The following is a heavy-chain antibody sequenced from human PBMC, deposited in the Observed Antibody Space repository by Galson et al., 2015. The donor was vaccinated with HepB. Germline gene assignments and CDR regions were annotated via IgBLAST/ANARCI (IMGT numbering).Heavy chain of an antibody. D-gene: IGHD6-19*01. CDR1: GYTFTRYG. CDR3: ARDSNRISVAALDY. J-gene: IGHJ4*02. Sequence: SVKVSCKASGYTFTRYGISWVRQAPGQGLEWMGWISACTGNTEYAQNFQGRVTMTTDTSTTTAYVELRSLRSDDTATYYCARDSNRISVAALDYWGQGSLVTVSS. V-gene: IGHV1-18*04. CDR2: ISACTGNT.